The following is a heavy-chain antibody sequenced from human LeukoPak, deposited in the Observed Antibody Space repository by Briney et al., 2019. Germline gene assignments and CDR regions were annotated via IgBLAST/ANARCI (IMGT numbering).Heavy chain of an antibody. CDR3: AKNGQSGFSFDP. CDR1: GGSLNGHY. J-gene: IGHJ5*02. CDR2: GSESGGT. V-gene: IGHV4-34*01. Sequence: PSETLSLTCAVYGGSLNGHYWSWIRQPPGKGLEWIGEGSESGGTKFNPSLKSRVTISADTSKNQFSLKLNSVTAADTAVYYCAKNGQSGFSFDPWGQGTLVTASS. D-gene: IGHD3-3*01.